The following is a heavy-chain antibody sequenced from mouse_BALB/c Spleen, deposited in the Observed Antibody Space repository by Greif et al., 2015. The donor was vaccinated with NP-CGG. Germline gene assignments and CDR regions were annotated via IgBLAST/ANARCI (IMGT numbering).Heavy chain of an antibody. CDR2: IDPANGNT. J-gene: IGHJ1*01. Sequence: EVQLQQSGAELVKPGASVKLSCTASGFNIKDTYMHWVKQRPEQDLEWIGRIDPANGNTKYDPKFQGKATITADTSSNTAYLQLSSQTSEDTAVYYCARWDWYFDVWGAGTTVTVSS. CDR3: ARWDWYFDV. V-gene: IGHV14-3*02. CDR1: GFNIKDTY.